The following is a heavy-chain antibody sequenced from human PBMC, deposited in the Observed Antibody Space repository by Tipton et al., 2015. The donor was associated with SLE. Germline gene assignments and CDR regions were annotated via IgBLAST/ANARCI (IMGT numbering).Heavy chain of an antibody. CDR1: GGSISSYY. Sequence: TLSLTCTVSGGSISSYYWSWIRQPPGKGLEWIGEITHSGSTNYNPSLKSRVTISVDTSKNQFSLKLSSVTAADTAVYYCARARYCSGGSCSNWFDPWGQGTLVTVSS. CDR3: ARARYCSGGSCSNWFDP. V-gene: IGHV4-34*01. J-gene: IGHJ5*02. CDR2: ITHSGST. D-gene: IGHD2-15*01.